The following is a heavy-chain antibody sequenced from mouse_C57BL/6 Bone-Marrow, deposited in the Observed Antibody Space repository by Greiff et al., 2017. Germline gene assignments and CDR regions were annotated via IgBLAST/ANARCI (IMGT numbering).Heavy chain of an antibody. Sequence: VQLQQSGPELVKPGASVKMSCTASGFTFTDYNMHWVNQTHGKSLDLIGYINTNNGGISYNQKFKGKATLTVNKSSSTAYMELPSLTSEDSAVYYCARRVSVVATDYAMDYWGQGTSVTVSS. D-gene: IGHD1-1*01. CDR3: ARRVSVVATDYAMDY. J-gene: IGHJ4*01. CDR1: GFTFTDYN. CDR2: INTNNGGI. V-gene: IGHV1-22*01.